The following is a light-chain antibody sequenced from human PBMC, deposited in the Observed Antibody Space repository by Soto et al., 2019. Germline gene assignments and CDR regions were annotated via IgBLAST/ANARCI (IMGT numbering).Light chain of an antibody. J-gene: IGKJ4*01. Sequence: EIVLTQSPATLSLSPGERATLSCRASQSVSSYLAWYQQKPGQAPRLLISDASNRATGIPARFSGGGSGTDFALTISSLEPEDFAVYYCHQRSDWPPTFGGGTKVEIK. CDR1: QSVSSY. CDR2: DAS. CDR3: HQRSDWPPT. V-gene: IGKV3-11*01.